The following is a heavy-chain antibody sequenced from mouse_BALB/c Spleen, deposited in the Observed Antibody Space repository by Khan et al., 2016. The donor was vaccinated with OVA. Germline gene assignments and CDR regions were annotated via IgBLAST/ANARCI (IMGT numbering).Heavy chain of an antibody. CDR2: ISRDGGYT. D-gene: IGHD4-1*01. Sequence: EVELVESGADLVKSGASLKLSCTASGFTFSPYSMSWVRQTPDKRLEWVATISRDGGYTYYPHRVKGRFNITRDNAKNTLYLQMSSLKSEDTAIDDCATHLTGSFAYWGQGTLVTVSA. CDR3: ATHLTGSFAY. CDR1: GFTFSPYS. J-gene: IGHJ3*01. V-gene: IGHV5-6*01.